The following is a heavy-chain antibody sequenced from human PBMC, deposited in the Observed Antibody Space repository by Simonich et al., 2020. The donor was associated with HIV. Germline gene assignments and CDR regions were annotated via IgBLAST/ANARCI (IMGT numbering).Heavy chain of an antibody. Sequence: QVQLQQWGAGLLKPSETLSLTCAVYGGSFSGYYWTWIRQPPGKGLGWIGEVIHRGATYHNPSLRSRLTISVDTSKSQFSLKVSSVTAADTAVYYCARNGIAARPDTSEVDYWGQGTLVTVSS. CDR2: VIHRGAT. CDR3: ARNGIAARPDTSEVDY. J-gene: IGHJ4*02. CDR1: GGSFSGYY. V-gene: IGHV4-34*12. D-gene: IGHD6-6*01.